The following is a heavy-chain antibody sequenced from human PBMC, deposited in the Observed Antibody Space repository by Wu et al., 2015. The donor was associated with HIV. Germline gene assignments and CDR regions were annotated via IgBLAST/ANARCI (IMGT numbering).Heavy chain of an antibody. V-gene: IGHV1-2*02. CDR3: ARRPRYFGVVIMVTT. Sequence: QVQLVQSGAEVKKPGASVKVSCKASGYTFTGYYMHWVRQAPGQGLEWMGWINPNSGGTNYAQKFQGRVTMTRDTSISTAYMELSRLRSDDTAVYYCARRPRYFGVVIMVTTWGQGTLVTVSS. D-gene: IGHD3-3*01. J-gene: IGHJ4*02. CDR1: GYTFTGYY. CDR2: INPNSGGT.